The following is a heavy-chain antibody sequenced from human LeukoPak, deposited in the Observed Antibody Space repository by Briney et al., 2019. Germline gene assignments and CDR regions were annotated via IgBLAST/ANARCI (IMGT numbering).Heavy chain of an antibody. J-gene: IGHJ4*02. D-gene: IGHD3-22*01. V-gene: IGHV4-30-4*01. CDR2: IYYSGST. Sequence: SETLSLTCTVSGGSISSGDYYWSWIRQPPGKGLEWIGYIYYSGSTYYNPSLKSRVTISVDTSKNQFSLKLSSVTAADTAVYYCARGGSGIYYYDSSGYFPFDYWGQGTLVTVSS. CDR3: ARGGSGIYYYDSSGYFPFDY. CDR1: GGSISSGDYY.